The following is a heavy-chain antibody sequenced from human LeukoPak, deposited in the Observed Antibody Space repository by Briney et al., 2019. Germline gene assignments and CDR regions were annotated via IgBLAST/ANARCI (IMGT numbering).Heavy chain of an antibody. D-gene: IGHD6-6*01. J-gene: IGHJ6*02. V-gene: IGHV3-9*01. CDR1: GFTFSTYA. CDR3: AKVSIYYYGMDV. CDR2: ISWNSGSI. Sequence: GGSLRLSCAASGFTFSTYAMHWVRQAPGKGLEWVSGISWNSGSIGYADSVKGRFTISRDNAKNSLYLQMNSLRAEDTALYYCAKVSIYYYGMDVWGQGTTVTVSS.